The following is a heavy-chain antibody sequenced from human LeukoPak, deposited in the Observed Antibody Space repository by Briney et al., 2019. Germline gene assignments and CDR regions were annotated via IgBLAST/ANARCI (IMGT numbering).Heavy chain of an antibody. V-gene: IGHV3-66*01. CDR3: ARDSGGYYHYFDY. D-gene: IGHD3-22*01. CDR1: GFTVSSNY. J-gene: IGHJ4*02. CDR2: IYSGGST. Sequence: PGGSLRLSCAASGFTVSSNYMSWVRQAPGKGLEWVSVIYSGGSTYYADSVKGRFTISRDNSKNTLYLQMNSLRAEDTAVYYCARDSGGYYHYFDYWGQGTLVTVSS.